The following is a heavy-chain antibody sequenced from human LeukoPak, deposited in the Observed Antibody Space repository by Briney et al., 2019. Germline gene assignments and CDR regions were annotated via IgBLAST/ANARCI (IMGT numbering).Heavy chain of an antibody. Sequence: PGGSLRLSCAASGFTFSNAWVNWVRQAPGKGLEWVGRIKSKTDGGTTDYAAPVKGRFTISRDDSKNTLYLQMNSLGAEDTAVYYCARRINYYDSSGYYYVRYFDSWGQGTLVAVSS. CDR2: IKSKTDGGTT. CDR1: GFTFSNAW. CDR3: ARRINYYDSSGYYYVRYFDS. J-gene: IGHJ4*02. D-gene: IGHD3-22*01. V-gene: IGHV3-15*07.